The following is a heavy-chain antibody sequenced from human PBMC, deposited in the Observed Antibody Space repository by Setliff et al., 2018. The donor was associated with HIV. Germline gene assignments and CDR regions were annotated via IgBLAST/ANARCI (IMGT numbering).Heavy chain of an antibody. V-gene: IGHV3-30*02. CDR2: IRNDGSNK. CDR3: AKSCDVPSKPGPYYYSMDV. D-gene: IGHD2-2*01. CDR1: GFTFNTYA. J-gene: IGHJ6*03. Sequence: GGSLRLSCAASGFTFNTYAMHWVRQAPGKGLEWVAFIRNDGSNKYYADSVKGRFTISRDNAKNTVFLQMNSLRAEDTAVYYCAKSCDVPSKPGPYYYSMDVWGKGTTVTVSS.